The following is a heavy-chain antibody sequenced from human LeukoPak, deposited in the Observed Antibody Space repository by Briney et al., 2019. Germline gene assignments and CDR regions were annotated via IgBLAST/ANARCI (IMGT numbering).Heavy chain of an antibody. CDR2: ISSSSSTI. J-gene: IGHJ4*02. CDR3: ARDLLVGTFDY. Sequence: GSLRLSCAASGFTFSSYSMNWVRQAPGKGLEWVSYISSSSSTIYYADSVKGRFTISRDNAKNSLYLQMNSLRAEDTAVYYCARDLLVGTFDYWGQGTLVTVSS. D-gene: IGHD1-26*01. CDR1: GFTFSSYS. V-gene: IGHV3-48*01.